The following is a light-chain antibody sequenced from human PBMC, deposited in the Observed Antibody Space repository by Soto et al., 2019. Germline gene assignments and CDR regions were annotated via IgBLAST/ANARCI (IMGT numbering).Light chain of an antibody. CDR1: SSDVGSYNL. CDR2: EVN. V-gene: IGLV2-23*02. Sequence: QSVLTQPASVSGSPGQSITISCTGTSSDVGSYNLVSWYQQHPGKAPKLMIYEVNKRPSGVSNRFSGSKSGNTASLTISGLQAEYEADYYCCSYAGSSTLYDFGTGTKVTV. J-gene: IGLJ1*01. CDR3: CSYAGSSTLYD.